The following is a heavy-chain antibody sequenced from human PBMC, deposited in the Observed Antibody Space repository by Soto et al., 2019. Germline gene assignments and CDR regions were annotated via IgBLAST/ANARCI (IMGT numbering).Heavy chain of an antibody. CDR2: IYYSGST. D-gene: IGHD3-22*01. CDR3: ARHWPQQYYYDRTEGAFDY. V-gene: IGHV4-39*01. CDR1: GGSISSSSYY. Sequence: QLQLQESGPGLVKPSETLSLTCTVSGGSISSSSYYWGWIRQPPGKGLEWIGSIYYSGSTYYNPSLKSRVTISVDTSKNQFSLKLSSVTAADTAVYYCARHWPQQYYYDRTEGAFDYWGQGTLVTVSS. J-gene: IGHJ4*02.